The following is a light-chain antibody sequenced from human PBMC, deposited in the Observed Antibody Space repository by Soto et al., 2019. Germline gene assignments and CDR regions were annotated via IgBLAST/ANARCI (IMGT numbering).Light chain of an antibody. CDR3: QQYNNAPLT. J-gene: IGKJ4*01. Sequence: DIQMTQSPSSLSASVGDRVTITCRASQALSNYLAWYQQKPGKVPKLLIYATSTLQSGVPSRFSGSGSGTDFTLTISSLQPEDVAAYYCQQYNNAPLTFGGGTKVDIK. CDR1: QALSNY. CDR2: ATS. V-gene: IGKV1-27*01.